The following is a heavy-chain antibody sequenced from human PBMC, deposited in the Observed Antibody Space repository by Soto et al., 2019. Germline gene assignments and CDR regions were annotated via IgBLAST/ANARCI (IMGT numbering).Heavy chain of an antibody. CDR1: CGSINSGGHY. CDR2: IYKTGST. J-gene: IGHJ6*02. D-gene: IGHD5-18*01. V-gene: IGHV4-31*03. CDR3: ARDRIQFSVDV. Sequence: KTSETLSLTCSVSCGSINSGGHYWSWIRQHPGKGLEWIGHIYKTGSTDFNPSLKDRLTISIDTSKNQFSLSLRSVTDADTAVYYCARDRIQFSVDVWGQGTTVTVSS.